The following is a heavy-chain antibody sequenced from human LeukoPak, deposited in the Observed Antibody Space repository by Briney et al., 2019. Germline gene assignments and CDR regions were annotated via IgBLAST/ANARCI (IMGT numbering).Heavy chain of an antibody. D-gene: IGHD1-14*01. CDR3: ATEGVGLTDAFDI. Sequence: ASVKVSCKASGGTFSSYAISWVRLAPGQGLEWMGRIIPIFGTANYAQKFQGRVTITADKSTSTAYMELSSLRSEDTAVYYCATEGVGLTDAFDIWGQGTMVTVSS. J-gene: IGHJ3*02. CDR1: GGTFSSYA. CDR2: IIPIFGTA. V-gene: IGHV1-69*06.